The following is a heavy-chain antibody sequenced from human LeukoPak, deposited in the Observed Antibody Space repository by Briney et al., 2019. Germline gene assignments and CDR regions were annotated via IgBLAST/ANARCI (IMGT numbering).Heavy chain of an antibody. Sequence: ASVKVSCKASGYTFISYAMHWVRQAPGQRLEWMGWINAGNGNTKYSQKFQGRVTITRDTSASTAYMELSSLRSEDTAVYYCARAPSGSYDKQGYFQHWGQGTLVTVSS. J-gene: IGHJ1*01. CDR3: ARAPSGSYDKQGYFQH. CDR2: INAGNGNT. CDR1: GYTFISYA. D-gene: IGHD3-10*01. V-gene: IGHV1-3*01.